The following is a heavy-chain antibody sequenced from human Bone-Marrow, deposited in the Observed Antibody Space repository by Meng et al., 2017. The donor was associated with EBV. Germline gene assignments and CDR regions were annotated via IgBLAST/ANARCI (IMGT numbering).Heavy chain of an antibody. D-gene: IGHD6-19*01. CDR3: ARPFPSWQSPRLDPFGA. CDR1: GASISSFYY. V-gene: IGHV4-39*01. J-gene: IGHJ5*02. Sequence: QLQLRESGPGQVKPSETLSLTGTVPGASISSFYYWGWIRQPPGRGLEWIGSVHYTGSTYYSPSLKSRVTVSIDTSKNQFSLRLTSVTAADTAVYYCARPFPSWQSPRLDPFGAWGQGTLVTASS. CDR2: VHYTGST.